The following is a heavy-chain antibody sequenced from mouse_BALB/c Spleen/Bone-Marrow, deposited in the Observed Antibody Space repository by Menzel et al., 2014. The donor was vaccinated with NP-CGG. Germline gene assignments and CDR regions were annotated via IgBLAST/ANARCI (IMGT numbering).Heavy chain of an antibody. Sequence: QVQLQQSDAELVKPGASVKISCKASGYTFTDHAIHWVKQKPEQGLEWIGYISPGNGDIKYNEKFKGMATLTADKSSSTAYMQLSGLTSEDSAVYICRRSVGNPFDHWGQGTTLTVSS. V-gene: IGHV1S53*02. CDR2: ISPGNGDI. D-gene: IGHD2-1*01. CDR1: GYTFTDHA. J-gene: IGHJ2*01. CDR3: RRSVGNPFDH.